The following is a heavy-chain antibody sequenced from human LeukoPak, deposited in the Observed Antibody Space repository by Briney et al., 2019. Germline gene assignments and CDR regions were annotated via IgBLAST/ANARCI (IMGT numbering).Heavy chain of an antibody. V-gene: IGHV3-53*01. Sequence: GGSLRPSCAASGFTVSSNYMSWVRQAPGKGLEWVSVIYSGGGTYYADSVKGRFTISRDNSKNTLYLQMNSLRAEDTAVYYCARDSHYCSGTTCYAVYSDYWGQGTLVTVSS. CDR2: IYSGGGT. D-gene: IGHD2-2*01. CDR3: ARDSHYCSGTTCYAVYSDY. CDR1: GFTVSSNY. J-gene: IGHJ4*02.